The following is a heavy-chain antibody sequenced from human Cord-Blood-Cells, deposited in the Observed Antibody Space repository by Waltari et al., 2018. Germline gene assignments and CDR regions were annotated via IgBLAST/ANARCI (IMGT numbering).Heavy chain of an antibody. CDR3: ARSLTYYDFWGGYYY. Sequence: EVQLVQSGAAVKKPGESLKISCKGSGYSFTSYWIGWVRQMPGKGLEWMGIIYPGDSDTRYSPSFQGQVTISADKSISTAYLQWSSLKASDTAMYYCARSLTYYDFWGGYYYWGQGTLVTVSS. CDR1: GYSFTSYW. V-gene: IGHV5-51*01. J-gene: IGHJ4*02. CDR2: IYPGDSDT. D-gene: IGHD3-3*01.